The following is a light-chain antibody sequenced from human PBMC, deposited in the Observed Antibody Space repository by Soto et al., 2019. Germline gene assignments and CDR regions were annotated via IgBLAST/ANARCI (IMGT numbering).Light chain of an antibody. CDR1: QTISSW. V-gene: IGKV1-5*01. CDR3: QQYNAYTWI. J-gene: IGKJ1*01. CDR2: DAS. Sequence: DIQMTQSPSTLSGSVGDRVTITCRASQTISSWLAWYQQKPGKAPKLLIYDASSLERGVPSRFSGSGSGTEFTLTITSLQPDDFATYYCQQYNAYTWILGPGTKVDIK.